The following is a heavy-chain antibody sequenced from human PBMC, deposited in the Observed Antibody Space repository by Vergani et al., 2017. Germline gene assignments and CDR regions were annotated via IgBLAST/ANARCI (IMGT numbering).Heavy chain of an antibody. V-gene: IGHV3-15*07. CDR3: TTDPRYCGDGSVYWLREHDYYGMDV. J-gene: IGHJ6*02. Sequence: EVQLVESGGGIVKPGGSLRLSCVASGFSFRNAWMNWVRRTPGKGLEWVGRIKSTFDRGTTDYAAAVKGSFTISRDDSKNTLFLQMNGLKTEDIGVYYCTTDPRYCGDGSVYWLREHDYYGMDVWGQGTTVTVSS. CDR1: GFSFRNAW. D-gene: IGHD3-10*01. CDR2: IKSTFDRGTT.